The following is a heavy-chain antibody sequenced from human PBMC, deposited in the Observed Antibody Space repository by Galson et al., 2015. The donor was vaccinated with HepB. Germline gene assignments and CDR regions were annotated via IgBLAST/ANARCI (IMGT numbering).Heavy chain of an antibody. V-gene: IGHV3-23*01. D-gene: IGHD3-16*01. J-gene: IGHJ4*02. CDR3: AKEGQGAFFDY. CDR2: ISGRGGST. Sequence: SLRLSCAASGFIFSSYAMSWVRQAPGKGLEWVSFISGRGGSTYYADSVKGRFTISRDNSKNTLYLQVNSLRVEDTAVYYCAKEGQGAFFDYWGQGTLVTVSS. CDR1: GFIFSSYA.